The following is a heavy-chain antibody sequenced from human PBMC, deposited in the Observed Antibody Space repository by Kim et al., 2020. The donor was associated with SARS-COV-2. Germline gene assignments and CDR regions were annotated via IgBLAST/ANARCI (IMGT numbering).Heavy chain of an antibody. D-gene: IGHD3-10*01. V-gene: IGHV1-2*02. J-gene: IGHJ4*02. Sequence: AQKFQGRVTMTRDTSISTAYMELSRLKSDDTATYYCARGHGIRGIIYFDYWGQGSLVTVSS. CDR3: ARGHGIRGIIYFDY.